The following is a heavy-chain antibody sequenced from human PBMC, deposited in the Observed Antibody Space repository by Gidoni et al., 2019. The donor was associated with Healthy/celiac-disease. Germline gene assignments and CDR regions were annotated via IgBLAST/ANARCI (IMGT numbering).Heavy chain of an antibody. CDR2: ISSSSRTI. CDR3: ARPLGGGIVELDY. Sequence: EVQLVGSGGGVVQPGGSLRLYWEASGFTFSSYSMTWVRQAPGKGLEWVSYISSSSRTIYSADSVQGRFTISRDNAKNSLYLQMNSLSDEDTAVYYCARPLGGGIVELDYWGQGTLVTVSS. J-gene: IGHJ4*02. V-gene: IGHV3-48*02. D-gene: IGHD2-21*01. CDR1: GFTFSSYS.